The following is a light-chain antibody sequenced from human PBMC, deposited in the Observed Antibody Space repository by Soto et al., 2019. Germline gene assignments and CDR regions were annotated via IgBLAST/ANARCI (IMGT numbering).Light chain of an antibody. CDR2: GAS. V-gene: IGKV3-20*01. CDR3: QQYDNSPIT. CDR1: QSISSSF. J-gene: IGKJ5*01. Sequence: EIVLTQSPGILSLSPGEIASLSVGASQSISSSFLAWYQQKPGQAPRLLIYGASSRATGIPDRFSGTGSETDFTLTISRLEPEDFAVYYCQQYDNSPITFGQGTRLEIK.